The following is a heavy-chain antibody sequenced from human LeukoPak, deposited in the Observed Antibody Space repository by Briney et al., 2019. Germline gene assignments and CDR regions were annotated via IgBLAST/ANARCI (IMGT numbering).Heavy chain of an antibody. CDR3: ARGYCYNGSCYPAGY. CDR2: IYSGGST. Sequence: GGSLRLSCAASGLIVSNNYMSWVRQAPGKGLEWVSVIYSGGSTYYADSVKGRYTISRDNSKNTLYLQMNSLRAEDTAVYYCARGYCYNGSCYPAGYWGQGTLVTVSS. J-gene: IGHJ4*02. CDR1: GLIVSNNY. D-gene: IGHD2-15*01. V-gene: IGHV3-53*01.